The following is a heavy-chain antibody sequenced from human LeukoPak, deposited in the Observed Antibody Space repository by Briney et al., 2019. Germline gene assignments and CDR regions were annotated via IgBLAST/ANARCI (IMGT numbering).Heavy chain of an antibody. V-gene: IGHV1-2*02. CDR2: IHPRNGDT. Sequence: VASVKVSCKTSGYTFTDFYFYWLRQAPGQGLEWVGWIHPRNGDTKYAQKFQDRVTLTRDTSISTAYMELSRLTSDGTAIYYCARDGDSPMVDFDYWGQGTLVTVSS. D-gene: IGHD5-18*01. CDR3: ARDGDSPMVDFDY. J-gene: IGHJ4*02. CDR1: GYTFTDFY.